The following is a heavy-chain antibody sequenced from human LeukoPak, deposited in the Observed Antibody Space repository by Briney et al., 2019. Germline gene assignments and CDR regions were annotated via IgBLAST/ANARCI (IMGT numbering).Heavy chain of an antibody. CDR3: ARDGYYYDSSGYYASN. Sequence: SETLSLTCTVSGGSISSYYWSWIRQPAGKGLEWIGRIYTSGSTNYNPSLKSRVTMSVDTSKNQFSLKLSSVTAADTAVYYCARDGYYYDSSGYYASNWGQGTLVTVSS. V-gene: IGHV4-4*07. J-gene: IGHJ4*02. CDR1: GGSISSYY. CDR2: IYTSGST. D-gene: IGHD3-22*01.